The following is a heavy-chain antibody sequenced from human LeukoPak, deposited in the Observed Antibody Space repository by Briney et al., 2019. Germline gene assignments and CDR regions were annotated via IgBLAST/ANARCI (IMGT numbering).Heavy chain of an antibody. CDR3: AKGGTYSAPFDY. CDR1: GFTFSSYA. J-gene: IGHJ4*02. D-gene: IGHD1-26*01. V-gene: IGHV3-23*01. Sequence: GGSLRLSCAASGFTFSSYAMHWVRQAPGKGQEWVSVISGRGETTYYADSVKGRFTISRDNSKSTLYLQMNGLRVEDTAVYYCAKGGTYSAPFDYWGQGTLVTVSS. CDR2: ISGRGETT.